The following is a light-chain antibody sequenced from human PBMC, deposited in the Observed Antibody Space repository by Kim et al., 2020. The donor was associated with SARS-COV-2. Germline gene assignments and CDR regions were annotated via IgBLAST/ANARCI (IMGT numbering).Light chain of an antibody. V-gene: IGKV1-39*01. CDR3: QQSNSTPLT. CDR2: AAS. J-gene: IGKJ4*01. Sequence: ASVEESCTLACRAGQSISTNLDWYHQKSGKAPKLLIYAASRLQGGVPSRFSGSGSGTDFTLTISSLQPEDSATYYCQQSNSTPLTFGGGTKVDIK. CDR1: QSISTN.